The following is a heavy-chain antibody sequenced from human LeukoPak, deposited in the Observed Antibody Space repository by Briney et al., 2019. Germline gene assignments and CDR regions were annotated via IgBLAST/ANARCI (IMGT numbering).Heavy chain of an antibody. D-gene: IGHD3-10*01. V-gene: IGHV3-30-3*01. CDR3: ARERQDTIVHSGAFDI. CDR2: VSSDGSQT. CDR1: GYTLCTYI. Sequence: GKSLRLSCGASGYTLCTYIMHWVRKAPGKGVQWVAAVSSDGSQTFYIESVRGRFTISRDNSKNTLYLQMNTLRAEDTAVYFCARERQDTIVHSGAFDIWGQGTRDTVSS. J-gene: IGHJ3*02.